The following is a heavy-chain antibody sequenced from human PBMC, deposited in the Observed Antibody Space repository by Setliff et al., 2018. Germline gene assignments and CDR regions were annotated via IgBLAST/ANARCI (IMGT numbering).Heavy chain of an antibody. V-gene: IGHV1-2*06. CDR1: GYTFSGYY. J-gene: IGHJ4*02. D-gene: IGHD6-13*01. Sequence: ASVKVSCKASGYTFSGYYMHWVRQAPGQGLEWMGRINPNSGGTNYAQKFQGRVTMTSDSSISTAYMELSGLRSDDTAVYFCARYHGHGITAAGPDFWGQGTLVTVSS. CDR2: INPNSGGT. CDR3: ARYHGHGITAAGPDF.